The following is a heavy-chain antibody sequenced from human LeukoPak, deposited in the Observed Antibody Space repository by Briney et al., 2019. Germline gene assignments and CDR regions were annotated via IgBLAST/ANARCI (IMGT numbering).Heavy chain of an antibody. J-gene: IGHJ4*02. CDR2: IASGGST. Sequence: GGFLRLSCAASGFTVSGNYMSWVRQAPGKGLEWVCLIASGGSTNYAESVKGRFTISRDHSKNTLYLQMNNLRAEDTAVYYCAKPDYGDYVLGFDYWGQGTLVTVSS. CDR3: AKPDYGDYVLGFDY. D-gene: IGHD4-17*01. V-gene: IGHV3-66*04. CDR1: GFTVSGNY.